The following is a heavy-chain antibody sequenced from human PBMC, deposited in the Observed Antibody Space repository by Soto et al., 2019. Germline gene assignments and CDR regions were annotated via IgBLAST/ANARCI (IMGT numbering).Heavy chain of an antibody. CDR3: ARVGAYCGGYCPYYYYYGMDV. CDR1: GYTFTGYY. V-gene: IGHV1-2*02. CDR2: INPNSGGT. D-gene: IGHD2-21*02. Sequence: QVQLVQSGAEVQKPGASVKVSCKASGYTFTGYYMHWVRQAPGQGRERMGWINPNSGGTNYAQKFQGRITMFRGTCISPAHIELSRRQYDDTAVYYCARVGAYCGGYCPYYYYYGMDVWGQGTTVTVSS. J-gene: IGHJ6*02.